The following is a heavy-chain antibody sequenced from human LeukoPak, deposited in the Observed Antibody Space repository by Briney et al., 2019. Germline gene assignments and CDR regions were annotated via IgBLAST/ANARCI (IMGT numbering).Heavy chain of an antibody. V-gene: IGHV1-2*04. D-gene: IGHD6-19*01. Sequence: ASVKVSCKASGYTFTGYYMHWVRQAPGPGLEWMGWINPNSGGTNYAQKFQGWVTMTRDTSISTAYMELSRLRSDDTAVYYCARDRGSGWSLDYWGQGTLVTVSS. CDR2: INPNSGGT. CDR1: GYTFTGYY. J-gene: IGHJ4*02. CDR3: ARDRGSGWSLDY.